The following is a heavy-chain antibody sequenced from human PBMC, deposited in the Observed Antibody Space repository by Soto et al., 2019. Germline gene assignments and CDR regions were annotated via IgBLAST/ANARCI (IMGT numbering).Heavy chain of an antibody. CDR3: ATSYGWWSYYDY. V-gene: IGHV1-24*01. J-gene: IGHJ4*02. Sequence: ASVKVSCKVSGYTLTELSMHWVRQAPGKGLEWMGRFDREDGETIYAQKFQGRVTMTEDTSTDTAYMELSSLRTEDTAVYYCATSYGWWSYYDYGGKGTMVT. D-gene: IGHD3-10*01. CDR2: FDREDGET. CDR1: GYTLTELS.